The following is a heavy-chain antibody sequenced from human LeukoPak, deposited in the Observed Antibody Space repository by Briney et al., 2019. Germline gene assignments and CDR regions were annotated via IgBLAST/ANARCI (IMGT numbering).Heavy chain of an antibody. Sequence: ASVRVSCKPSGYTFTGYYIHWVRQAPGQRLEWVGWISPNTGATMFANKFQDRGSITRDTSIHPAYLELTSLTADDTALYYCARDRVGSGWPRPFYFEFWGQGTLVTVSS. CDR1: GYTFTGYY. CDR3: ARDRVGSGWPRPFYFEF. CDR2: ISPNTGAT. D-gene: IGHD6-19*01. J-gene: IGHJ4*02. V-gene: IGHV1-2*02.